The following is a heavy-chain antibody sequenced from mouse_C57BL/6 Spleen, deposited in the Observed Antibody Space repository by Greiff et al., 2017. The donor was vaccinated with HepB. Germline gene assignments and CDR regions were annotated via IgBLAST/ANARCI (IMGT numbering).Heavy chain of an antibody. D-gene: IGHD1-1*01. CDR2: IYPRSGNT. Sequence: QVQLQQSGAELARPGASVKLSCKASGYTFTSYGISWVKQRTGQGLEWIGEIYPRSGNTYYNEKFKGKATLTADKSSSTAYMELRSLTSEDSAVYFCARIITTVVDPYYFDYWGQCTTLTVSS. CDR1: GYTFTSYG. V-gene: IGHV1-81*01. J-gene: IGHJ2*01. CDR3: ARIITTVVDPYYFDY.